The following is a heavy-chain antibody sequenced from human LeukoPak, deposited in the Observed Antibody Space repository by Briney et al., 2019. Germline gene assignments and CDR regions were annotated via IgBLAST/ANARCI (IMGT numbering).Heavy chain of an antibody. Sequence: PSETLSLTCVVSGYSISSDYFWGWIRQPPGKGLELLGSFSHSGTTYYNPSLNSRVTISVDTPKTLFSLKVNSVTAADTAVYYCVSDFFSGYWGPSKLYFESWGQGTLSPSPQ. D-gene: IGHD3-22*01. J-gene: IGHJ4*02. CDR1: GYSISSDYF. CDR2: FSHSGTT. CDR3: VSDFFSGYWGPSKLYFES. V-gene: IGHV4-38-2*01.